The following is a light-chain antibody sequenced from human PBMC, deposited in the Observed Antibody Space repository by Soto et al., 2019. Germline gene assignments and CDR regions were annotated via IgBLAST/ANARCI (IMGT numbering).Light chain of an antibody. V-gene: IGLV1-47*01. J-gene: IGLJ1*01. Sequence: SVLTQRPSGSAFPGQRVTISCSRSSSHIGTNLVYWYQQLPGTAPKVLIYRNNQRPSGVPDRFSGAKSGTSASLAISVLRSEDEADYYCAAWDDSLSGYVFGIRTKVTVL. CDR1: SSHIGTNL. CDR3: AAWDDSLSGYV. CDR2: RNN.